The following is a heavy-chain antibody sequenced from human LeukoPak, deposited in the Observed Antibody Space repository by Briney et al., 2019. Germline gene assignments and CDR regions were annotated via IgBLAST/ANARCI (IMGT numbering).Heavy chain of an antibody. D-gene: IGHD1-26*01. V-gene: IGHV3-21*01. Sequence: AGGSLRLSCAASGFTFNNYNMDWVRQAPGKALEWVSSITSSGAYIFYADSVKGRFTISRDNAKDSLYLQMNSLGPEDTAVYYCARDPYSGNYGNYYYYYMDVWGKGATVTISS. CDR3: ARDPYSGNYGNYYYYYMDV. CDR2: ITSSGAYI. CDR1: GFTFNNYN. J-gene: IGHJ6*03.